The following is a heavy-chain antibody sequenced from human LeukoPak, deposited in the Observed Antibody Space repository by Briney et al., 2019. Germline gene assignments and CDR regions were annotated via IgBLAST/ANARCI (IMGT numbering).Heavy chain of an antibody. CDR2: INHSGRT. J-gene: IGHJ4*02. V-gene: IGHV4-39*01. CDR1: GGSITSYY. D-gene: IGHD4-17*01. CDR3: ARLSTTVTTYFDY. Sequence: SETLSLTCSVSGGSITSYYWGWIRQPPGKGPEWIGSINHSGRTYYSASLNSRVTISVDTSKNQFSLTLSSVTAADTAVFYCARLSTTVTTYFDYWGQGTLVTVSS.